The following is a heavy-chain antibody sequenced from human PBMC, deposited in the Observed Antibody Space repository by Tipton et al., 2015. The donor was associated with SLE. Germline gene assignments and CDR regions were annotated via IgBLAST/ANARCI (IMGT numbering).Heavy chain of an antibody. J-gene: IGHJ4*02. CDR2: IWYDGSNK. D-gene: IGHD1-26*01. Sequence: SLRLSCAASGFTFSSYGMHWVLQAPGKGLEWVAVIWYDGSNKYYADSVKGRFTISRDNSKNTLYLQMNSLRAEDTAVYYCAKDLRSYGERGCDYWGQGTLCTVSS. CDR3: AKDLRSYGERGCDY. CDR1: GFTFSSYG. V-gene: IGHV3-30*18.